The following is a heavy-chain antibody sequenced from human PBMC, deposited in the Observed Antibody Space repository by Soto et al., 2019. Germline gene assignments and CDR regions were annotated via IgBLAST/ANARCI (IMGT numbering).Heavy chain of an antibody. J-gene: IGHJ4*02. CDR1: GFSFPTFG. V-gene: IGHV3-33*01. D-gene: IGHD1-1*01. CDR3: TRAWLQLWYLDY. Sequence: QVQLVESGGGVVQPGRSLRLSCAASGFSFPTFGMHWVRQAPGKGLEWVAAIWYDGSNQHYADSVKGRFLISRDNAKNPLSLQMNSLRVADTAVYYWTRAWLQLWYLDYWGQGALVTVSS. CDR2: IWYDGSNQ.